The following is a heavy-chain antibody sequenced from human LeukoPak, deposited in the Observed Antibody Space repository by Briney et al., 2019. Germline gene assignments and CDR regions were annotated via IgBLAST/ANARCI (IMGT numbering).Heavy chain of an antibody. CDR3: ARDEETPTYPNWIDT. D-gene: IGHD1-1*01. V-gene: IGHV1-18*01. CDR2: ISPYTQNT. Sequence: ASVKVSCKASGYSFSSFGISWLRQAPGQGLEWMRWISPYTQNTNFAQKFQGRVTLTADISTSIAYMEVRSLRSDDTAVYYCARDEETPTYPNWIDTWGQGTLVTVSS. J-gene: IGHJ5*02. CDR1: GYSFSSFG.